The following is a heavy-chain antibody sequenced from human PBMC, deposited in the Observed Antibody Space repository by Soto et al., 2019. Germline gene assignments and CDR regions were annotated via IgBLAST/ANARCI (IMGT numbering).Heavy chain of an antibody. D-gene: IGHD3-3*01. Sequence: SETLSLTCTVSGGSISSGDYYWSWIRQPPGKGLEWIGYIYYSGSTYYNPSLKSRVTISVDTSKNQFSLKLSSVTAADTAVYYCARDPTNFGVVPMDAFDIWAQGTMVTVSS. V-gene: IGHV4-30-4*01. CDR2: IYYSGST. CDR3: ARDPTNFGVVPMDAFDI. J-gene: IGHJ3*02. CDR1: GGSISSGDYY.